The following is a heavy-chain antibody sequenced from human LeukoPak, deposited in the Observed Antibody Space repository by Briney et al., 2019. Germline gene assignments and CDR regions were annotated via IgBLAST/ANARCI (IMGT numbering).Heavy chain of an antibody. V-gene: IGHV3-73*01. CDR1: GFIFSGST. D-gene: IGHD2-8*01. CDR2: IRNKANNYAT. CDR3: ARAFCTNGVCYREIDY. Sequence: GGSLKLSCAASGFIFSGSTMYWVRQASGKGLEWVGHIRNKANNYATAYAESVKGRFTISRDDSKNTAYLQMNSLKTEDTAVYYCARAFCTNGVCYREIDYWGQGTLVTVSS. J-gene: IGHJ4*02.